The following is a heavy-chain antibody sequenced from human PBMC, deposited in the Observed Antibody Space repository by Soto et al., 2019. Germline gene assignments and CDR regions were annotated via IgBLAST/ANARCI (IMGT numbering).Heavy chain of an antibody. CDR1: GFTFSSYG. Sequence: QVQLVESGGGVVQPGRSLRLSCAASGFTFSSYGMHWVRQAPGKGLEWVAVISYDGSNKYYADSVKGRFTISRDNSKNTLYLQMNSLRAEDTAVYYCAKELKASVTIFGVVTGYYGMDVWGQGTTVTVSS. V-gene: IGHV3-30*18. D-gene: IGHD3-3*01. J-gene: IGHJ6*02. CDR3: AKELKASVTIFGVVTGYYGMDV. CDR2: ISYDGSNK.